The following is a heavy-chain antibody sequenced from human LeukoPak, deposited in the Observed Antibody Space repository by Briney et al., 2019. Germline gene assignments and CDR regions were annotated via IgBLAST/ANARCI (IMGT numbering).Heavy chain of an antibody. V-gene: IGHV3-23*01. CDR1: GFTFSSYA. J-gene: IGHJ4*02. D-gene: IGHD6-19*01. CDR2: ISGSGGST. CDR3: AKDQRGWYFDY. Sequence: GGSLTLSCAASGFTFSSYAMSWVRQAPGKGLEWVAAISGSGGSTYYADSVKGRFTISRDNSKNTLYLQMNSLRAEDTAVYYCAKDQRGWYFDYWGQGTLVTVSS.